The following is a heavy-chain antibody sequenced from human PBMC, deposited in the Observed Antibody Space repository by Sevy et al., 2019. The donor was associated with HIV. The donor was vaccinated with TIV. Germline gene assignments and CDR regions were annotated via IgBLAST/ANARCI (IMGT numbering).Heavy chain of an antibody. V-gene: IGHV3-23*01. D-gene: IGHD2-8*01. CDR2: LSFGCGEL. Sequence: GGSLRLSCAASGFTFGKYSMSWVRQPPGKGLEWVSTLSFGCGELNYADSVKGRFTISRDNSKSSVYLQMNNLRPEDTAVYYCAREGCTKPHDYWGQGTLVTVSS. CDR1: GFTFGKYS. J-gene: IGHJ4*02. CDR3: AREGCTKPHDY.